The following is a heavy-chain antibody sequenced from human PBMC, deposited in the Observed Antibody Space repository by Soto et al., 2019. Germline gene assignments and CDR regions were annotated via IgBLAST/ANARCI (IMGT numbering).Heavy chain of an antibody. V-gene: IGHV3-23*01. Sequence: EVQLLESGGGLVQPGGSLRLSCAASGFTFSSYAMSWVRQAPGKGLEWVSAISGSGGSTYYADSVKGRFTISRDNSKNTLYLQMNSLRAEDTAVYYCATVPAAMIGYYYYMDVWGKGTTVTVSS. J-gene: IGHJ6*03. CDR1: GFTFSSYA. CDR2: ISGSGGST. CDR3: ATVPAAMIGYYYYMDV. D-gene: IGHD2-2*01.